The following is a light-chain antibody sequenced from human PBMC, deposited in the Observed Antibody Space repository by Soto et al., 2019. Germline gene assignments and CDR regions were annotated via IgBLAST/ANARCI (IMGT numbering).Light chain of an antibody. J-gene: IGKJ5*01. Sequence: DIQMTHSPSALSASVGNRVTITCRASQSISRYLNWYHQKPVKAPNLLIYVASSLQSEVPSRFSGSGSGTDFTLTITSLQPEDFATYYCQQSYGTPITFGQGTRLEIK. CDR1: QSISRY. CDR3: QQSYGTPIT. V-gene: IGKV1-39*01. CDR2: VAS.